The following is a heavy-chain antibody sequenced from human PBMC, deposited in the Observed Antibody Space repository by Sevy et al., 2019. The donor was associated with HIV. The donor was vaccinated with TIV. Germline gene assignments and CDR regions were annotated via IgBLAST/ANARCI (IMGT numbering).Heavy chain of an antibody. CDR3: ARDQYSGYEDPLDY. Sequence: ASVKVSCKASGYTFTSYGISWVRQAPGQGLEWMGWISAYNGNTNYAQKLQGRVTMTTDTSTSTAYMELRSPRSDDTAVYYCARDQYSGYEDPLDYWGQGTLVTVSS. CDR2: ISAYNGNT. V-gene: IGHV1-18*01. D-gene: IGHD5-12*01. J-gene: IGHJ4*02. CDR1: GYTFTSYG.